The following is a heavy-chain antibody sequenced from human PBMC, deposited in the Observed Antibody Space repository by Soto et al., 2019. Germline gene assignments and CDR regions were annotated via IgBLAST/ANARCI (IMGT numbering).Heavy chain of an antibody. Sequence: GGSLRLSCAASGFTFSDHYMAWVRQAPGKGLEWVGRIRNRANDYTTEYASSVKGRFTISRDDSKNSVYLQMNSLKTEDTAMYYCARRKITFGGPIVRHDAFDLWGQGTMVTVSS. CDR1: GFTFSDHY. CDR3: ARRKITFGGPIVRHDAFDL. J-gene: IGHJ3*01. D-gene: IGHD3-16*02. CDR2: IRNRANDYTT. V-gene: IGHV3-72*01.